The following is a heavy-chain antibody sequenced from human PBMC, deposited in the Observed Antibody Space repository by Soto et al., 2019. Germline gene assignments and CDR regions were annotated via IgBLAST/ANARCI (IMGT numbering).Heavy chain of an antibody. V-gene: IGHV1-18*01. CDR3: ARDPRYCSGGSCYYMVDNWFDP. Sequence: QVQLVQSGAEVKKPGASVKVSCKASGYTFTSYGISWVRQAPGQGLEWMGWISAYNGNTNYAQKLQGRVTMTADTSSSTAYMELRSLRSDDTAVYYCARDPRYCSGGSCYYMVDNWFDPWGQGTLVTVSS. CDR2: ISAYNGNT. CDR1: GYTFTSYG. J-gene: IGHJ5*02. D-gene: IGHD2-15*01.